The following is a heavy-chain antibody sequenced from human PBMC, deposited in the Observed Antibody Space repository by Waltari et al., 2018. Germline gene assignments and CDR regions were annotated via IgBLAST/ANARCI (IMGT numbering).Heavy chain of an antibody. V-gene: IGHV4-4*02. CDR3: ATVIAGCSASSCYLDS. CDR2: ISHWRFT. J-gene: IGHJ4*02. CDR1: GASITTRYW. D-gene: IGHD2-15*01. Sequence: QVQLQESGPGLVKPSGTLSLTCAVSGASITTRYWWNWVRQSPGKGLECIGEISHWRFTNYNPSLEGRISISLDESKNQFSLQLSSVTAADTAMYYCATVIAGCSASSCYLDSWGQGTLVTVSS.